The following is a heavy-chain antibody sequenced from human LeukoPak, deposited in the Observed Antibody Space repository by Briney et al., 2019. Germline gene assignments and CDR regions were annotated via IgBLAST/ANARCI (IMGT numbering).Heavy chain of an antibody. CDR3: TSDYYGSGTYRIGFDY. Sequence: GGSPRLSCTASGFTFGDYAMSWVRQAPGKGLEWVGFIRSKGYGETTEYVASVKGRLTISRDDSKSIAYLQMNSLKTEDTAVYYCTSDYYGSGTYRIGFDYWGQGTLVTVSS. J-gene: IGHJ4*02. CDR1: GFTFGDYA. D-gene: IGHD3-10*01. CDR2: IRSKGYGETT. V-gene: IGHV3-49*04.